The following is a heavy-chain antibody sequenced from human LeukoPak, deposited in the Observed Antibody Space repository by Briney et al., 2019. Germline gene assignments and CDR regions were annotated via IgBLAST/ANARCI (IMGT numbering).Heavy chain of an antibody. D-gene: IGHD1-1*01. V-gene: IGHV3-23*01. CDR1: GFTFSSYA. J-gene: IGHJ4*02. CDR2: ISGSGDST. Sequence: GGSLRLSCAASGFTFSSYAMRWVRQAPGKGLEWVSAISGSGDSTYYADSVKGRFTISRDNSKNTLYLQMNSLRAEDTAVYYCAKPRLTGTTLSPFEYWGQGTLVTVSS. CDR3: AKPRLTGTTLSPFEY.